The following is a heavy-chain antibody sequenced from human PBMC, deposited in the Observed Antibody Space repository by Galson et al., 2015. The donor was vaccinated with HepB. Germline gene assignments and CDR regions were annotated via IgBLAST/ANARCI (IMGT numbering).Heavy chain of an antibody. V-gene: IGHV6-1*01. CDR3: ARGRWFDP. Sequence: CAISGDSVSSNPAAWNWIRQSPSRGLEWLGRTYYRSKWYNDYAASVKSRITINLDTSKNLFSLHLNSVTPEDTAVYYCARGRWFDPWGQGTLVTVSS. J-gene: IGHJ5*02. CDR1: GDSVSSNPAA. CDR2: TYYRSKWYN.